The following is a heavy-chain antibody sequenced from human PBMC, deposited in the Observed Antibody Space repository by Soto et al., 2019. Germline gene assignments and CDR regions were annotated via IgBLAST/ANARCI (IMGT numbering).Heavy chain of an antibody. CDR1: GYSFTGYY. D-gene: IGHD3-3*01. CDR3: AIGDFWTRGFPFPFFGY. J-gene: IGHJ4*02. Sequence: HEHLVQSGAEVKRPGASLKVSCKASGYSFTGYYIHWVRQAPGQGLEWMGWINPDSGATNYAQNFQGRVTLTSDTFRTQVTIGLINAPPDETALHFCAIGDFWTRGFPFPFFGYWGRGTLVIVSS. V-gene: IGHV1-2*02. CDR2: INPDSGAT.